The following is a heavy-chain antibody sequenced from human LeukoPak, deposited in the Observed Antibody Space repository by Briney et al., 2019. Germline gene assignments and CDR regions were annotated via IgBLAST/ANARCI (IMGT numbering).Heavy chain of an antibody. D-gene: IGHD5/OR15-5a*01. J-gene: IGHJ6*02. Sequence: GASVKVSCKASGYTVSAYGINWVRLARGQGLEWMASINPHKGDTQYAQKLQGRVTMTTDTSTSTAYMHLRSLRSDDTAIYYCARRIYGVDYNGMDVWGQGTTVTVSS. CDR2: INPHKGDT. V-gene: IGHV1-18*01. CDR3: ARRIYGVDYNGMDV. CDR1: GYTVSAYG.